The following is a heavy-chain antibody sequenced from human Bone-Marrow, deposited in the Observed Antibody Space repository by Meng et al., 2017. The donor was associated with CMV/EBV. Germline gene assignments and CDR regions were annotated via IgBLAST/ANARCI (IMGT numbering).Heavy chain of an antibody. D-gene: IGHD3-3*01. CDR2: INSDGSST. Sequence: GGSLRLSCAASGFTFSSYWMHWVRQAPGKGLVWVSRINSDGSSTSYADSVKGRFTISRDNAKNTLYLQMNSLRAEDTALYYCAKDSNYDFWSADYWGQGTLVTVSS. J-gene: IGHJ4*02. CDR3: AKDSNYDFWSADY. CDR1: GFTFSSYW. V-gene: IGHV3-74*01.